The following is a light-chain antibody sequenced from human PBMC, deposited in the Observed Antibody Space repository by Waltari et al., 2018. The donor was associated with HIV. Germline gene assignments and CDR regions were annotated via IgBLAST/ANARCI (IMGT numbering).Light chain of an antibody. J-gene: IGLJ2*01. CDR2: DNS. V-gene: IGLV1-40*01. CDR1: SSTLGAGYR. Sequence: SMLTQPPSVSGGPGQRVTISCTGSSSTLGAGYRVHWSQPVPGTAPKLLIYDNSTRPSGVPDRFSGSKSGTSASLVISGLQAEDEAEYYCQSYDDRLDGSKIFGGGTKVTVL. CDR3: QSYDDRLDGSKI.